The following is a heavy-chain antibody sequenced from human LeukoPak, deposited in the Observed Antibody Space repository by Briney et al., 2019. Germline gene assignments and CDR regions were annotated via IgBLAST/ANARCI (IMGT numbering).Heavy chain of an antibody. D-gene: IGHD6-13*01. Sequence: GGSLRLSCAASGFTFSSNAMSWVRQAPGKGLEWVSAIGDSDGGTYYADSVKGRFTISRDNSKNTLYLQMNSLRAEDTAVYYCAKGRAAAGDIWGQGTMVTVSS. J-gene: IGHJ3*02. CDR1: GFTFSSNA. V-gene: IGHV3-23*01. CDR3: AKGRAAAGDI. CDR2: IGDSDGGT.